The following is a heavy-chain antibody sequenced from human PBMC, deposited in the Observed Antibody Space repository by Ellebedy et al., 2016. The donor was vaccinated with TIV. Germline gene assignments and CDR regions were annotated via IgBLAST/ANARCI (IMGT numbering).Heavy chain of an antibody. V-gene: IGHV1-18*04. CDR3: ARADYDILTGYYIPLHFDY. J-gene: IGHJ4*02. CDR2: INAYNVNT. Sequence: ASVKVSCKASGYTFTSHGISWVRQAPGQGLEWMEWINAYNVNTKYAQKFQGRVTMTTDTSTSTAYMELRSLRSDDTAVYYCARADYDILTGYYIPLHFDYWGQGTLVTVSS. D-gene: IGHD3-9*01. CDR1: GYTFTSHG.